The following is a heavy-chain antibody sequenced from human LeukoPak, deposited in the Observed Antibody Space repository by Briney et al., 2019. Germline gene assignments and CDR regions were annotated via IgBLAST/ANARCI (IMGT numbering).Heavy chain of an antibody. Sequence: SSETLSLTCTVSGGSISSYYWSWIRQPAGKGLEWIGRIYTSGSTNYNPSLKSRVTMSVDTSKNQFSLKLSSVTAADTAVYYCARTYYYGSGSYYNPRGYFDYWGQGTLVTVSS. V-gene: IGHV4-4*07. CDR1: GGSISSYY. CDR2: IYTSGST. J-gene: IGHJ4*02. CDR3: ARTYYYGSGSYYNPRGYFDY. D-gene: IGHD3-10*01.